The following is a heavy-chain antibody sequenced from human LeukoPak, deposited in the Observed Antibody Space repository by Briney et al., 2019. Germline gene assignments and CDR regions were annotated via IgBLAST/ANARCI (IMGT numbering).Heavy chain of an antibody. CDR1: GFTFRNAW. CDR3: TREGRDDF. V-gene: IGHV3-11*04. D-gene: IGHD3-10*01. CDR2: INSNGHTI. Sequence: GGSLRLSCTASGFTFRNAWMSWVRQAPGKGLEWVSYINSNGHTIYYAASVKGRFTISRDNAKNSLYLQMNSLRAEDTAVYYCTREGRDDFWGQGTLVTVSS. J-gene: IGHJ4*02.